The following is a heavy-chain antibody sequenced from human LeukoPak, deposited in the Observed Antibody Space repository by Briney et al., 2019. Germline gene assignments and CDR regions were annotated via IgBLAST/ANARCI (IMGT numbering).Heavy chain of an antibody. Sequence: ASVKVSCKAADYTFTDYGITWVRQAPGQGLEWMGWISNYNGKTNYIQKFQGRVTMTTDTSTSTAYMQLRSLRSDDTAVYYCARVGGPLTGEFDYWGQGTLVTVSS. CDR2: ISNYNGKT. V-gene: IGHV1-18*01. CDR1: DYTFTDYG. CDR3: ARVGGPLTGEFDY. J-gene: IGHJ4*02. D-gene: IGHD7-27*01.